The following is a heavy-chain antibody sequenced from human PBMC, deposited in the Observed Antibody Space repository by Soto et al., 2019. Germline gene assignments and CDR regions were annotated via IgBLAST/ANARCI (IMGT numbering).Heavy chain of an antibody. CDR2: ITHRGDYT. CDR3: ARELDGIDV. V-gene: IGHV3-11*05. J-gene: IGHJ6*04. CDR1: GLTFSHYY. Sequence: QVQLVESGGGLVKPGGSLRLSCAASGLTFSHYYMSWIRQAPGKGLEWVSYITHRGDYTKEADSVQGRFTISRDNAKNSLSLHMNSLRAEDTAVYYCARELDGIDVWGKGTKVIVSS.